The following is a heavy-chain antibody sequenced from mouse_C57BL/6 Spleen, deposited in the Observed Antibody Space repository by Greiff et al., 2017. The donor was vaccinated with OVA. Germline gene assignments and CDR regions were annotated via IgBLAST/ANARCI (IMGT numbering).Heavy chain of an antibody. J-gene: IGHJ3*01. CDR2: ISYDGSN. CDR1: GYSITSGYY. Sequence: EVQVVESGPGLVKPSQSLSLTCSVTGYSITSGYYWNWIRQFPGNKLEWMGYISYDGSNNYNPSLKNRISITRDTSKNQFFLKLNSVTTEDTATYYCARTGTTVVAPRVWGQGTLVTVSA. CDR3: ARTGTTVVAPRV. V-gene: IGHV3-6*01. D-gene: IGHD1-1*01.